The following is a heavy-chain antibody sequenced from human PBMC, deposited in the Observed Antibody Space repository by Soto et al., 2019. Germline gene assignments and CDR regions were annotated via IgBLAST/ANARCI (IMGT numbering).Heavy chain of an antibody. D-gene: IGHD2-2*02. CDR2: IYYSGST. J-gene: IGHJ3*02. Sequence: SETLSLTCTVSGGSISSYYWSWIRQPPGKGLEWIGYIYYSGSTNYNPSLKSRVTISVDTSKNQFSLKLSSVTAADTAVYYCARARPPAVVVPAALLGAFDIWGQGTMVTVSS. V-gene: IGHV4-59*01. CDR3: ARARPPAVVVPAALLGAFDI. CDR1: GGSISSYY.